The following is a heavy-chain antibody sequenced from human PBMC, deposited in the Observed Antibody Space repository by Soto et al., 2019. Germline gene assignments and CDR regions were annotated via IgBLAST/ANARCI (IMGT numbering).Heavy chain of an antibody. D-gene: IGHD6-19*01. CDR1: GNTFTRFA. CDR2: INAGTGQT. V-gene: IGHV1-3*01. CDR3: PSGRSGWYFDS. J-gene: IGHJ4*02. Sequence: QVLLVQSGAAVKKPGASVKVSCKASGNTFTRFALHWVRQAPAQRLEWMGWINAGTGQTKYSERFQGRLTISRDTSATTAYMEVSSLRSEDTAVYYCPSGRSGWYFDSWGQGTLVTVSS.